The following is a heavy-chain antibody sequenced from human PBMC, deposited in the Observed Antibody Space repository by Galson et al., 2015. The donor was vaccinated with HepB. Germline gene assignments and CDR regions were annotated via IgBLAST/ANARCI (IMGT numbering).Heavy chain of an antibody. Sequence: SLRLSCAASGFTFSSYAMSWVRQAPGKGLEWVPAISGSGGSTYYADSVKGRFTISRDNSKNTLYLQMNSLRAEDTAVYYCAKNARGLARAVNPRRFVDWGQGTLVTVSS. J-gene: IGHJ4*02. CDR2: ISGSGGST. CDR3: AKNARGLARAVNPRRFVD. V-gene: IGHV3-23*01. D-gene: IGHD3-10*01. CDR1: GFTFSSYA.